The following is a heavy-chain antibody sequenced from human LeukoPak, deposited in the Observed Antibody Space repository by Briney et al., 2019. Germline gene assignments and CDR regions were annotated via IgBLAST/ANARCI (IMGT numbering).Heavy chain of an antibody. V-gene: IGHV4-30-4*01. J-gene: IGHJ3*02. CDR2: INHRGST. CDR3: ARDCGGSCYGAFEI. Sequence: SETLSLTCTVSGGSISTGDYHWSWIRQPPGKGLEWMGYINHRGSTYYNSSLKSRVTMSLDTSRDQFSLRLSSMIAADTAVYYCARDCGGSCYGAFEIWGQGTMVTVSS. CDR1: GGSISTGDYH. D-gene: IGHD2-15*01.